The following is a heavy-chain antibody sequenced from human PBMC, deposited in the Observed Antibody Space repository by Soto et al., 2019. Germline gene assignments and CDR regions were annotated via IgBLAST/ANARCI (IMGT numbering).Heavy chain of an antibody. J-gene: IGHJ4*02. D-gene: IGHD3-22*01. CDR3: VRATYFSDSSGYTRCLDY. V-gene: IGHV3-23*01. CDR2: FTGGHGKT. Sequence: GGSLRLSCVVSGFTIPDYGVTWVRQPPGKGLEWVSGFTGGHGKTFYADSVRGRFTISRDESKNSAYLQMNSLKTEDTAVYYCVRATYFSDSSGYTRCLDYWGQGTLVTVSS. CDR1: GFTIPDYG.